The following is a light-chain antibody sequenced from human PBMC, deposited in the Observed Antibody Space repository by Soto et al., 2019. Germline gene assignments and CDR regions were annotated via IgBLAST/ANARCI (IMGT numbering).Light chain of an antibody. V-gene: IGKV1-8*01. Sequence: AIRMTQSPSSFSASTGDRVTITCRASQGISSYLAWYQQKPGKAPKLLIYAASTLQSGVPSRFSGSGSGTDFTFTISCLQSEDFATYYCQQYYSYPPTFGQGTKVDIK. CDR1: QGISSY. J-gene: IGKJ1*01. CDR3: QQYYSYPPT. CDR2: AAS.